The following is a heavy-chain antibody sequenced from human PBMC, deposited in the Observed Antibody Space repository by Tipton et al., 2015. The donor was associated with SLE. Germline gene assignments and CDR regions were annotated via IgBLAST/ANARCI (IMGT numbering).Heavy chain of an antibody. Sequence: SLRLSCAASGFTFSTHGMHWVRQAPGKGLEWVAVIWFDGNSESYADSVKGRFTISRDNSRSTVYLQMNSLRAEDTSVYYCAKDSDRTSIPFASDYWGQGTLVSVSS. V-gene: IGHV3-33*06. D-gene: IGHD1-7*01. CDR3: AKDSDRTSIPFASDY. CDR1: GFTFSTHG. CDR2: IWFDGNSE. J-gene: IGHJ4*02.